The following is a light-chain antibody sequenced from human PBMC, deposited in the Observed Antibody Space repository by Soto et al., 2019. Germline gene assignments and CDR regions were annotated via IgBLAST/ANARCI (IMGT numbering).Light chain of an antibody. J-gene: IGKJ4*01. CDR3: QQTFSTLLT. V-gene: IGKV1-39*01. CDR2: GAS. CDR1: QSISGY. Sequence: DIQMTQSPSSLSASIGDRVTITCRASQSISGYLNWYQQKPGKAPKLLISGASTLQSGVPSRFSGRGSGTDFTLVISSLQSEDVATYHCQQTFSTLLTFGGGTKVEIK.